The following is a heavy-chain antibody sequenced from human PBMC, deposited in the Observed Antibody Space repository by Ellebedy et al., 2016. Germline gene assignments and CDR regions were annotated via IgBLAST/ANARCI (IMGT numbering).Heavy chain of an antibody. CDR1: GFTFSSFG. Sequence: GESLKISXSASGFTFSSFGLHWVRQAPGKGLQFVSTINNSGGTTNYADSVKGRFTISRDNSKNTLYMQMNSLRAEDTAVYFCARNYGSGSIGYYGMDVWGQGTTVTVSS. J-gene: IGHJ6*02. CDR2: INNSGGTT. D-gene: IGHD3-10*01. V-gene: IGHV3-64*04. CDR3: ARNYGSGSIGYYGMDV.